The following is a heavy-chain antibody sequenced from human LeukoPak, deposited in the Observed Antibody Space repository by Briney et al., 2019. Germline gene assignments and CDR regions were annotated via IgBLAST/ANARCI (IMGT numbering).Heavy chain of an antibody. CDR1: GSTFSSYA. CDR2: ISGSGGST. J-gene: IGHJ6*02. V-gene: IGHV3-23*01. Sequence: GGSLRLSCAASGSTFSSYAMSWVRQAPGKGLEWVSAISGSGGSTYYADSVKGRFTISRDNSKNTLYLQMNSLRAEDTAVYYCAKERGSGYYYYYYGMDVWGQGTTVTVSS. CDR3: AKERGSGYYYYYYGMDV. D-gene: IGHD2-15*01.